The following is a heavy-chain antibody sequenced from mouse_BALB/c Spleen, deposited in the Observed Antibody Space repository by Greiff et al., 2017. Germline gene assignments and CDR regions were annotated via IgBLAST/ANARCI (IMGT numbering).Heavy chain of an antibody. D-gene: IGHD1-1*01. V-gene: IGHV1-14*01. J-gene: IGHJ3*01. CDR3: ARRDYYYGSSYVGGFAY. Sequence: VQLQQSGPELVKPGASVKMSCKASGYTFTSYVMHWVKQKPGQGLEWIGYINPYNDGTKYNEKFKGKATLTSDKSSSTAYMELSSLTSEDSAVYYCARRDYYYGSSYVGGFAYWGQGTLVTVSA. CDR2: INPYNDGT. CDR1: GYTFTSYV.